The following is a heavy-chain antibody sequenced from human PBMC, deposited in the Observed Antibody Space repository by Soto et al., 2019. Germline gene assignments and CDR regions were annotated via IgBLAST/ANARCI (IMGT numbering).Heavy chain of an antibody. Sequence: QVQLQQWGAGLLKPSETLSLTCAVYGGSFSGYYWSWFRQPPGKGLEWIGEINHSGSTNYNPSLKSRVTISVDTSKNQFSLKLSSVTAADTAVYYCARETGVWAFDIWGQGTMVTVSS. J-gene: IGHJ3*02. V-gene: IGHV4-34*01. CDR1: GGSFSGYY. D-gene: IGHD6-13*01. CDR3: ARETGVWAFDI. CDR2: INHSGST.